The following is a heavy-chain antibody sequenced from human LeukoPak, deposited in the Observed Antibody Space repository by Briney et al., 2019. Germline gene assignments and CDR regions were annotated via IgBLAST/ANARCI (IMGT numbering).Heavy chain of an antibody. CDR1: GFTFSSYA. Sequence: PGGSLRLSCAASGFTFSSYAMHWVRQAPGKGLEWVAVISYDGSNKYYADSVKGRFTISRDNSKNTLYLQMNSLRAEDTAVYYCARVPSYRAFDIWGQGTMVTVSS. V-gene: IGHV3-30-3*01. J-gene: IGHJ3*02. CDR2: ISYDGSNK. CDR3: ARVPSYRAFDI. D-gene: IGHD3-16*02.